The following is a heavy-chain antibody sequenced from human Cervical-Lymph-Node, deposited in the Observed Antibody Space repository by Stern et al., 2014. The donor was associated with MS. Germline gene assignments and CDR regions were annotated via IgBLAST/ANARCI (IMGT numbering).Heavy chain of an antibody. CDR1: GFIFSSYD. CDR3: VRRGELDV. D-gene: IGHD4-17*01. V-gene: IGHV3-21*01. CDR2: ISSSASFI. Sequence: VQLVESGGGLIKPGGSLRLSCAASGFIFSSYDMNWVRQAPGKGLEWVASISSSASFIYYEDSVKGRFTISRDNAKNSLHLQMNSLRAEDTAVYYCVRRGELDVWGQGTTVTVSS. J-gene: IGHJ6*02.